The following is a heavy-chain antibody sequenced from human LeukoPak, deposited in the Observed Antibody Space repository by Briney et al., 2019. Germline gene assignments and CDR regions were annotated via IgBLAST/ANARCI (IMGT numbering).Heavy chain of an antibody. J-gene: IGHJ1*01. V-gene: IGHV4-59*12. D-gene: IGHD6-13*01. CDR3: ARDSGKYSSTNTPAEYFQH. CDR2: IYYSGST. Sequence: SETLSLICTVSGGSISSYYWSWIRQPPGKGLEWIGYIYYSGSTNYNPSLKSRVTMSVDTSKNQFSLKLSSVTAADTAVYYCARDSGKYSSTNTPAEYFQHWGQGTLVTVSS. CDR1: GGSISSYY.